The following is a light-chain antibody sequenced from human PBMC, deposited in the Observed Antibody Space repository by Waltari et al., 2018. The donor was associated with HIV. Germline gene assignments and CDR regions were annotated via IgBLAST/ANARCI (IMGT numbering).Light chain of an antibody. CDR3: QQSYSTPYT. V-gene: IGKV1-39*01. CDR2: GAS. J-gene: IGKJ2*01. CDR1: QRISSY. Sequence: DIQMTQSPSSLSASVGARVTITCRASQRISSYLNWYQQKPGKAPKLLISGASTLQSGVPSRFSGSGSETDFTLTISGLQPEDFVIYYCQQSYSTPYTFGQGTKLEIK.